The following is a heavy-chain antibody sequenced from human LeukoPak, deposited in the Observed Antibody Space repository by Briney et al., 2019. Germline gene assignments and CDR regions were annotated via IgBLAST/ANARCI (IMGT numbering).Heavy chain of an antibody. CDR3: ARDLGIAVAGNFDY. V-gene: IGHV3-20*04. J-gene: IGHJ4*02. CDR1: GFTFDDYG. D-gene: IGHD6-19*01. Sequence: RPGGSLRLSCAASGFTFDDYGMSWVRQAPGKGLEWVSGINWNGGSTGYADSVKGRFTISRDNAKNSLYLQMNSLRAEDTALYYCARDLGIAVAGNFDYWGQGTLVTVSS. CDR2: INWNGGST.